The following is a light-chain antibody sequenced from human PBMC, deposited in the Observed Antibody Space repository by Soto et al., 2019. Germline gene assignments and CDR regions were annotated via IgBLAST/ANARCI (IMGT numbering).Light chain of an antibody. J-gene: IGLJ1*01. CDR1: SSDVGGYNY. V-gene: IGLV2-14*01. CDR2: EVS. CDR3: SSYRSSSTYV. Sequence: QSALTQPASVSASPGQSITISCTGTSSDVGGYNYVSWYQQHPGKVPKLMIYEVSNRPSGVSNRFSGSKSGNTASLTISGLQAEDEADYYCSSYRSSSTYVFGTGTKLTVL.